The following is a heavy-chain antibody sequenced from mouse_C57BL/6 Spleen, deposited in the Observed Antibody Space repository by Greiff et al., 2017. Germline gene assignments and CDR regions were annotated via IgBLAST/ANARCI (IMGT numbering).Heavy chain of an antibody. CDR1: GYSFTGYY. CDR2: INPSTGGT. V-gene: IGHV1-42*01. CDR3: ARRSNFDGFAY. Sequence: VQLQQSGPELVKPGASVKISCKASGYSFTGYYMNWVKQSPEKSLEWIGEINPSTGGTTYNQKFKAKATLTVDKSSSTAYMQLKSLTSEDSAVYYCARRSNFDGFAYWGQGTLVTVSA. J-gene: IGHJ3*01.